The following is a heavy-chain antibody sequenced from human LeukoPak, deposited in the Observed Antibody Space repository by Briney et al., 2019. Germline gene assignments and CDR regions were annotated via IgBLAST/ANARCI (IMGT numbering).Heavy chain of an antibody. J-gene: IGHJ4*02. D-gene: IGHD1-1*01. CDR2: ISSSSSYI. CDR3: ARGDSWWNEFDY. CDR1: GFTFSSYS. Sequence: GGSLRLSCAASGFTFSSYSMNWVRQAPGKGLEWVSSISSSSSYIYYADSVKGRFTISRDNAKNSLYLQMNSLRAEDTAVYYCARGDSWWNEFDYWGQGTLVTVSS. V-gene: IGHV3-21*01.